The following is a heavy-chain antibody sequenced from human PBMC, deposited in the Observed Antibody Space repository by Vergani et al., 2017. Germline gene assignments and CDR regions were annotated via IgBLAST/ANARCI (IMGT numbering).Heavy chain of an antibody. Sequence: QVQLQESGPGLVKPSQTLSLTCTVSGGSISSGCYYWSRIRQHPGKGLEWIGYIYYSGSTYYNPSLKSRVTISVDTSKNQFSLKLSSVTAAATAVCYCARGGSNYDFWGGYSFHYYYGINGWSQGSTVTVS. CDR1: GGSISSGCYY. CDR3: ARGGSNYDFWGGYSFHYYYGING. J-gene: IGHJ6*02. CDR2: IYYSGST. V-gene: IGHV4-31*03. D-gene: IGHD3-3*01.